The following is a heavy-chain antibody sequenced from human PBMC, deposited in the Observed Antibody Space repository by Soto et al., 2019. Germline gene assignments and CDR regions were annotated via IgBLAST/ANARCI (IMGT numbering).Heavy chain of an antibody. CDR3: ARDSGVNYYGSGSYYSGSGGMDV. Sequence: SETLSLTCTVSGGSISSGGYYWSWIRQHPGKGLEWIGYIYYSGSTYYNPSLKGRVTISVDTSKNQFSLKLSSVTAADTAAYYCARDSGVNYYGSGSYYSGSGGMDVWGQGTTVTVSS. CDR1: GGSISSGGYY. J-gene: IGHJ6*02. CDR2: IYYSGST. V-gene: IGHV4-31*03. D-gene: IGHD3-10*01.